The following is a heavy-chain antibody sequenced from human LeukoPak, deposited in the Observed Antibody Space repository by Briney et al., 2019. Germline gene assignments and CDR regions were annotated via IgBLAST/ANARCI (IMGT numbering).Heavy chain of an antibody. J-gene: IGHJ4*02. D-gene: IGHD3-16*01. CDR2: IYYSGST. CDR1: GGSISSSSYY. V-gene: IGHV4-39*01. CDR3: ARRTFGGVIVLFDY. Sequence: PSETLSITCTVSGGSISSSSYYWGWIRQPPGKGLEWIGGIYYSGSTYYNPPLKSRVTISVDTSKNQFSLKLSSVTAADTAVYYCARRTFGGVIVLFDYWGQGTLVTVSS.